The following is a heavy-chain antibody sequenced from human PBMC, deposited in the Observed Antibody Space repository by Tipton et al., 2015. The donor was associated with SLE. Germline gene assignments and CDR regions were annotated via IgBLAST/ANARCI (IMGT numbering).Heavy chain of an antibody. D-gene: IGHD2-21*02. J-gene: IGHJ4*02. V-gene: IGHV4-31*03. CDR2: IYYSGNT. Sequence: TLSLTCTVSGGSISSGGYYWTWIRQLPGKGLEWIGYIYYSGNTYYNPSLGSRLTISVDTSKDQFSLRLTSVTAADTAVYYCTRDPASGDIDYWGQGTLVTVSP. CDR1: GGSISSGGYY. CDR3: TRDPASGDIDY.